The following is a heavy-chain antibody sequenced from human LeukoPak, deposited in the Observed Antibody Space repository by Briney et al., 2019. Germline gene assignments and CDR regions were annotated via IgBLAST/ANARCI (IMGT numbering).Heavy chain of an antibody. CDR3: ARSLVLWFGELSYYMDV. V-gene: IGHV4-61*02. J-gene: IGHJ6*03. CDR2: IYTSGST. D-gene: IGHD3-10*01. CDR1: GGSISSGSYY. Sequence: PSETLSLTCTVSGGSISSGSYYWRWLRQPAGKGLEWIGRIYTSGSTDYNPSLKSRVTISVDTSKTQFSLKLSSVTAAYTAVYYCARSLVLWFGELSYYMDVWGKGATVTVSS.